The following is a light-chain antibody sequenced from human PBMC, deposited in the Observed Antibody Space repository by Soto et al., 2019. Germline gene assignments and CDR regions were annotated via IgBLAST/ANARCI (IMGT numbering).Light chain of an antibody. CDR1: SRDVGGQNY. Sequence: SALTQPPSASGSPGQSVTISCTGASRDVGGQNYVSWYQQHPGKAPKLLIYEVSNRPSGVPDRFSGSKSGNTASLTVSGLQAEDEADYYCSSYTSSSTLFGTGTKVTVL. CDR3: SSYTSSSTL. CDR2: EVS. V-gene: IGLV2-8*01. J-gene: IGLJ1*01.